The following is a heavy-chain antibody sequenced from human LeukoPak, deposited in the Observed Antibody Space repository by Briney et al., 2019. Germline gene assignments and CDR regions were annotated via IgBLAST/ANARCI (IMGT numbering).Heavy chain of an antibody. Sequence: GGSLRLSCAASGFSFSSYAMSWVRQAPGKGLEWVSSISGSGDNTYYAESVKGRFTISRDNSKNTLFLQMNSLRAEDTAVFYCAKRSGYTTGWFFEYWGQGTLVTVYS. CDR2: ISGSGDNT. J-gene: IGHJ4*02. CDR1: GFSFSSYA. CDR3: AKRSGYTTGWFFEY. D-gene: IGHD6-19*01. V-gene: IGHV3-23*01.